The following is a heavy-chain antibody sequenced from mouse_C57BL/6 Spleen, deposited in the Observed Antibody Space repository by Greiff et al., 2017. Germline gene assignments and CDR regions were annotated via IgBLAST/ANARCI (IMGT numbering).Heavy chain of an antibody. D-gene: IGHD1-1*01. J-gene: IGHJ2*01. V-gene: IGHV1-72*01. Sequence: QVQLQQPGAELVKPGASVQLSCKASGYTFPSYWMHWVKQRPGRGLEWIGRLDPNSGGTKYNEKFKSTATLTVDKPSSTAYMQLSSLTSDDSAVYYCARYYGSSYLDYWGQGTTLTVSS. CDR1: GYTFPSYW. CDR2: LDPNSGGT. CDR3: ARYYGSSYLDY.